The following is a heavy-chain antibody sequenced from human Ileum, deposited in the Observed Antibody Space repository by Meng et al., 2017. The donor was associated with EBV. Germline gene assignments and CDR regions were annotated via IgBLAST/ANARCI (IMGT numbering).Heavy chain of an antibody. J-gene: IGHJ4*02. D-gene: IGHD3-22*01. V-gene: IGHV4-28*01. CDR2: INYSGST. CDR3: ARNVPGTSAYYD. CDR1: GYCISRTNG. Sequence: VQVQESGAELVKPSQTLSLPCAVSGYCISRTNGWGWIRPPPGKRLEWIGYINYSGSTSYKPSLKSRVTMTVDTSKNQFSLNLNSVTAVDTAVYYCARNVPGTSAYYDWGQGTLVTVSS.